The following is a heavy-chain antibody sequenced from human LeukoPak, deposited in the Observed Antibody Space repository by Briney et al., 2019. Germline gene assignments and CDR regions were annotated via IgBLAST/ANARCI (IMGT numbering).Heavy chain of an antibody. V-gene: IGHV1-2*02. CDR1: GYTFTGHY. CDR3: ARDPDYYDSSGYAYYYYYYYMDV. J-gene: IGHJ6*03. CDR2: INPNSGGT. Sequence: ASVKVSCKASGYTFTGHYMHWVRQAPGQGLEWMGWINPNSGGTNYAQKFQGRVTMTRDTSISTAYMELSSLRSDDTAVYYCARDPDYYDSSGYAYYYYYYYMDVWGKGTTVTVSS. D-gene: IGHD3-22*01.